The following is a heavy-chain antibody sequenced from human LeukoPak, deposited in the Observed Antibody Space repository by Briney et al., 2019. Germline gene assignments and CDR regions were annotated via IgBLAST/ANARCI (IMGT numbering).Heavy chain of an antibody. Sequence: SETLSLTCTVSGGSISSFHWNWLRQPPGKGLEWIGEIHPSGIFYHNPSLMSRVTISIDTSKSQFSLRLTSVTAADTAFYYCARGRDRSKTGDHWGQGSLVTVSS. CDR3: ARGRDRSKTGDH. D-gene: IGHD5-24*01. J-gene: IGHJ4*02. CDR2: IHPSGIF. CDR1: GGSISSFH. V-gene: IGHV4-34*01.